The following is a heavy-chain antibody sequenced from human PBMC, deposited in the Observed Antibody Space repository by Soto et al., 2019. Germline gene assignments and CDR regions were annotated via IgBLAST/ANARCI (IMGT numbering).Heavy chain of an antibody. V-gene: IGHV4-59*08. CDR1: GGSISGYF. D-gene: IGHD5-12*01. Sequence: PSETLSLTCTVSGGSISGYFWSWIRQPPGKGLEWIGYIYYSGSTYYNPSLKSRVNISVDTSKNQFSLKLSSVTAADTAVYYCASSGKGVATTIDYWGQGTLVTVSS. CDR3: ASSGKGVATTIDY. J-gene: IGHJ4*02. CDR2: IYYSGST.